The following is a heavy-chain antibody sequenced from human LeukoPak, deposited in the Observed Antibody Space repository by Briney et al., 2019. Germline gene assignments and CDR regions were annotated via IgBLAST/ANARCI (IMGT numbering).Heavy chain of an antibody. CDR2: INPNSGGT. Sequence: ASVKVSCKASGYTFTGYYMHWVRQAPGQGLEWMGWINPNSGGTNYAQKFQGRVTMTRDTSISTAYMELSRLRSDDTAVYYCARVSTRFRHYYGMDVWGQGTTVTVSS. V-gene: IGHV1-2*02. CDR3: ARVSTRFRHYYGMDV. J-gene: IGHJ6*02. CDR1: GYTFTGYY. D-gene: IGHD3-10*01.